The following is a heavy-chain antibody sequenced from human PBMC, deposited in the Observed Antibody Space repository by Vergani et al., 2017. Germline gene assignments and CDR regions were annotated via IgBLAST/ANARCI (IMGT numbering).Heavy chain of an antibody. D-gene: IGHD3-10*01. V-gene: IGHV3-30*02. CDR2: ILSDGSKK. CDR3: VKPLWFCDFQYYFDH. J-gene: IGHJ4*02. CDR1: GFTFSNYG. Sequence: QLQLVQSGGGVVQPGGSLRLSCAVSGFTFSNYGMHWVRQAPGKGLEWVTFILSDGSKKYFADSVKGRFTISRDNSKNTVYLQMNSLRTEDTAVYYCVKPLWFCDFQYYFDHWGQGTLVTVSS.